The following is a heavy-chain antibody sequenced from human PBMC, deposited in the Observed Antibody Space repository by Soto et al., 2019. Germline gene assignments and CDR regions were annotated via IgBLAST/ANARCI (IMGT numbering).Heavy chain of an antibody. D-gene: IGHD6-25*01. CDR1: GFTFSSYG. V-gene: IGHV3-30*18. CDR2: ISYDGSNK. J-gene: IGHJ6*02. Sequence: GGSLRLSCAASGFTFSSYGMHWVRQAPGKGLGWVAVISYDGSNKYYADSVKGRFTISRDNSKNTLYLQMNSLRAEDTAVYYCAKDKGSGYYYYGMEVWGQGTTVTVSS. CDR3: AKDKGSGYYYYGMEV.